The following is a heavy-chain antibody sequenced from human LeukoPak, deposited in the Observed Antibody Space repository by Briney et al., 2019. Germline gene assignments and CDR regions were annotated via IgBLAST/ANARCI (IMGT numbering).Heavy chain of an antibody. V-gene: IGHV3-9*03. Sequence: GRSLRLSCAASGFTFDDYAMHWVRQAPGKGLEWVSGISWNSGSIVYADSVKGRITISRDNAKNSLYLQMNSLRAEDMALYYCAKDEFVASDFTGAFDIWGQGTMVTVSS. J-gene: IGHJ3*02. CDR2: ISWNSGSI. D-gene: IGHD2-8*02. CDR1: GFTFDDYA. CDR3: AKDEFVASDFTGAFDI.